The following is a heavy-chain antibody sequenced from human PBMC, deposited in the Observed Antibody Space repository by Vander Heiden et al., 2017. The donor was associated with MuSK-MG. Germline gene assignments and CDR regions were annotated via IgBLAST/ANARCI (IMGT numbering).Heavy chain of an antibody. CDR2: ISYDGSNK. J-gene: IGHJ4*02. V-gene: IGHV3-30-3*01. D-gene: IGHD3-10*01. Sequence: QVPLAESGGGVAEPGRSMRPPCAASGFTFSSYAKHWVRQAPGKGLEWVAVISYDGSNKYYADSVKGRFTISRDNSKNTLYLQMNSLRAEDTAVYYCARDRATMVREAFGYWGQGTMVTVSS. CDR1: GFTFSSYA. CDR3: ARDRATMVREAFGY.